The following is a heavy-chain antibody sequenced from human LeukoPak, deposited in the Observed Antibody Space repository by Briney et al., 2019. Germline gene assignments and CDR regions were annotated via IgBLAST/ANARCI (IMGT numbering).Heavy chain of an antibody. CDR3: ARAQPATRGGAVYNWFDP. V-gene: IGHV6-1*01. D-gene: IGHD1-14*01. Sequence: SQTLSLTCAISGDSVSSNSAAWNWIRQSPSRGLEWLGRTYYRSKWYNDYAVSVKSRITINPDTSKNQFSLQLNSVTPEDTAVYYSARAQPATRGGAVYNWFDPWGQGTLVTVSS. CDR2: TYYRSKWYN. J-gene: IGHJ5*02. CDR1: GDSVSSNSAA.